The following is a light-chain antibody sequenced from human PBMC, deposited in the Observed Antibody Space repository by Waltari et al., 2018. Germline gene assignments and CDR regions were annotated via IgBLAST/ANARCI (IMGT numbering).Light chain of an antibody. CDR1: QSIRSQ. V-gene: IGKV3-20*01. CDR3: QHYLNLPVA. J-gene: IGKJ3*01. CDR2: GTS. Sequence: EIVLTQFPGTLSLSPGERVILSCRASQSIRSQLAWYQQKPGQAPRLLIYGTSNMATGIPDRFSGSGAGTDFSLTISRLDPEDCAVYYCQHYLNLPVAFGPGTKVEIK.